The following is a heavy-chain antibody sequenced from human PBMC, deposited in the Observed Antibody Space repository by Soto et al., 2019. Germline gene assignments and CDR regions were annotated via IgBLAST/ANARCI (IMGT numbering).Heavy chain of an antibody. CDR3: ARGRYGDY. J-gene: IGHJ4*01. Sequence: QVHLVQSGAEVKKPGASVKVSCKAYGYTFTSYGITWVRQAPGQGLEWMGWISAHNGNTDYAQKLQGRVIVTRDTSTSTAYMELRSLISDDTAVYYCARGRYGDYWGHGALVTVSS. V-gene: IGHV1-18*01. CDR1: GYTFTSYG. CDR2: ISAHNGNT. D-gene: IGHD1-1*01.